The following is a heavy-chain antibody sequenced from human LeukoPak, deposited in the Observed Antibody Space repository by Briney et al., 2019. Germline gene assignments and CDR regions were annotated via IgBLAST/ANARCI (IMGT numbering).Heavy chain of an antibody. J-gene: IGHJ6*03. CDR3: ARSPTVTTKGPTEGYYYMDV. CDR2: IYTSGST. Sequence: SETLSLTCTVSGGSISSYYWSWIRQPPGKGLEWIGRIYTSGSTNYNPSLKSRVTISVDTSKNQFSLKLSSVTAADTAVYYCARSPTVTTKGPTEGYYYMDVWGKGTTVTVSS. V-gene: IGHV4-4*08. CDR1: GGSISSYY. D-gene: IGHD4-11*01.